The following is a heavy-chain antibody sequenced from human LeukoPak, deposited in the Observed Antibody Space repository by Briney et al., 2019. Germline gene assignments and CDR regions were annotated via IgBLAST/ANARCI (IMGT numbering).Heavy chain of an antibody. J-gene: IGHJ4*02. CDR2: INPHSGNT. CDR3: ARGRSSAYYVDYFDY. CDR1: GYTFTNYD. Sequence: ASVKVSCKAPGYTFTNYDINWVRQATGHGLEWMGWINPHSGNTGSAQKFQGRVTMTRNPSISTAYMELSSLRSEDTAVYYCARGRSSAYYVDYFDYWGQGTLVTVSS. D-gene: IGHD3-22*01. V-gene: IGHV1-8*01.